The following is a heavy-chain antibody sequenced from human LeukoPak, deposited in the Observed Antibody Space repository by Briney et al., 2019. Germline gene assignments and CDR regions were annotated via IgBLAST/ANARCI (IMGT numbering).Heavy chain of an antibody. D-gene: IGHD4-11*01. CDR1: GYTFTSYG. CDR2: ISAYNGNT. CDR3: ARGILTTTPWPFDP. Sequence: ASVKVSCKASGYTFTSYGISWVRQAPGQGLEWMGWISAYNGNTNYAQKLQGRVTMTTDTSTSTAYMELRSLRSGDTAVYYCARGILTTTPWPFDPWGQGTLVTVSS. J-gene: IGHJ5*02. V-gene: IGHV1-18*01.